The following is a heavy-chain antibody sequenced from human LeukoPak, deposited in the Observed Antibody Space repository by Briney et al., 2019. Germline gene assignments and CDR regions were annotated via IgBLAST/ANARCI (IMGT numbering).Heavy chain of an antibody. CDR1: GFTFSDYY. V-gene: IGHV3-11*01. Sequence: PGGSLRLSCAASGFTFSDYYMSWIRQAPGKGLEWVSYISSSGSTICYADSVKGRFTISRDNAKNSLYLQMNSLRAEDTAVYYCARKGVAALNWFDPWGQGTLVTVSS. J-gene: IGHJ5*02. D-gene: IGHD2-15*01. CDR3: ARKGVAALNWFDP. CDR2: ISSSGSTI.